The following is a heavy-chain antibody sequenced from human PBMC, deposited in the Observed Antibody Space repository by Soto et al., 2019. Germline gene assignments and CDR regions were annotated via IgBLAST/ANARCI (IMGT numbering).Heavy chain of an antibody. CDR3: AKDMKWGGMTTIHYFDS. CDR1: GFTADDYA. V-gene: IGHV3-9*02. J-gene: IGHJ4*02. Sequence: EVQLVESGGGLVQPGRSLRLSCVASGFTADDYAMHWVRQAPGKGLEWVSGISSNSDTIDYADSVKGRFTISRDNAKNSLFMKMNSLRTEDTALYYCAKDMKWGGMTTIHYFDSWGQGTLVTVSS. CDR2: ISSNSDTI. D-gene: IGHD4-17*01.